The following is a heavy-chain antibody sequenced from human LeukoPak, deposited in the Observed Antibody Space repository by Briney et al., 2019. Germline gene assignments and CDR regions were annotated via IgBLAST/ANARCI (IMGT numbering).Heavy chain of an antibody. CDR3: ARGKGPYGDFPLDY. J-gene: IGHJ4*02. D-gene: IGHD4-17*01. V-gene: IGHV1-18*01. Sequence: ASVKVSCTASGYTFTSYGISWVRQAPGQGLEWMGWISAYNGNTNYAQKLQGRVTMTTDTSTSTAYMELRSLRSDDTAVYYCARGKGPYGDFPLDYWGQGTLVTVSS. CDR2: ISAYNGNT. CDR1: GYTFTSYG.